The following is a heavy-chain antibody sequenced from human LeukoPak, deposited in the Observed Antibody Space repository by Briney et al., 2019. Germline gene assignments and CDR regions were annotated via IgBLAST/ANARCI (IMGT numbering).Heavy chain of an antibody. CDR1: GGSFSGYY. V-gene: IGHV4-34*01. CDR2: INHSGST. J-gene: IGHJ4*02. CDR3: ARGSAYGSGSYYAEMDDY. D-gene: IGHD3-10*01. Sequence: PSETLSLTCAVYGGSFSGYYWSWIRQPPGKGLEWIGEINHSGSTNYNPSLKSRVTISVDTSKNQFSLKLSSVTAADTAVYYCARGSAYGSGSYYAEMDDYWGQGTLVTVSS.